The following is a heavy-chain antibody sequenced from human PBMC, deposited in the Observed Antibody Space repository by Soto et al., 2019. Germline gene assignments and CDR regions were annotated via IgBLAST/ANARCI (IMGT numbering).Heavy chain of an antibody. V-gene: IGHV3-30*18. CDR2: ISYDGSNK. Sequence: GGSLRLSCAASGFTFSSYGMHWVRQAPGKGLEWEAVISYDGSNKYYADSVKGRFTISIDNSKNTLYLQMNSLRAEDTAVYYCAKADGYNYYYGMDVWGQGTTVTVSS. J-gene: IGHJ6*02. D-gene: IGHD3-22*01. CDR3: AKADGYNYYYGMDV. CDR1: GFTFSSYG.